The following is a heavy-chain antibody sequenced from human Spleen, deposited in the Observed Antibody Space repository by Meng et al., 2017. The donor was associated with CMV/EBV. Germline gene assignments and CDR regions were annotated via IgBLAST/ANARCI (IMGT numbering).Heavy chain of an antibody. CDR1: GFTFSNHG. Sequence: GGSLRLSCAASGFTFSNHGMHWVRQAPGKGLEWVAFIRYDASNKYYGESVKGRFTISRDNSKNTLYLQMNSLRTADTAVYHCAKDSAGYCTSTGCYDNRFDPWGQGTLVTVSS. D-gene: IGHD2-2*01. CDR2: IRYDASNK. J-gene: IGHJ5*02. CDR3: AKDSAGYCTSTGCYDNRFDP. V-gene: IGHV3-30*02.